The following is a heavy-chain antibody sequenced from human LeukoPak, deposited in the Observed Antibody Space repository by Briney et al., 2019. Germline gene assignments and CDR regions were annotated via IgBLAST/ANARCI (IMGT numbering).Heavy chain of an antibody. CDR2: ISSSSSYI. V-gene: IGHV3-21*03. D-gene: IGHD2-2*02. CDR3: ARYCSSTSCYKPP. CDR1: GFTFSSYS. Sequence: GGSLRLSCAASGFTFSSYSMNWVRQAPGKGLEWFSSISSSSSYIYYADSVKGRFTISRDNAKNSLYLQMNSLKTEDTAVHYCARYCSSTSCYKPPWGQGTLVTVSP. J-gene: IGHJ5*02.